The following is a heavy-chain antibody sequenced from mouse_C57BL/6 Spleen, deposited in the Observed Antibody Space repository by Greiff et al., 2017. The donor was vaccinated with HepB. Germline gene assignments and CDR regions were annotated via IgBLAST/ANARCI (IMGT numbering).Heavy chain of an antibody. D-gene: IGHD1-1*02. Sequence: QVQLKESGPELVKPGASVKISCKASGYAFSSSWMNWVKQRPGKGLEWIGRIYPGDGDTNYNGKFKGKATLTADKSSSTAYMQLSSLTSEDSAVYFCARKGDYDYDAMDYWGQGTSVTVSS. CDR3: ARKGDYDYDAMDY. CDR1: GYAFSSSW. CDR2: IYPGDGDT. V-gene: IGHV1-82*01. J-gene: IGHJ4*01.